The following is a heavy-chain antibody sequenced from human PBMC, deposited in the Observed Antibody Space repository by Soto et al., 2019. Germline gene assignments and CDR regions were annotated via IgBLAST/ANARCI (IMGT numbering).Heavy chain of an antibody. Sequence: QVQLVESGGGVVQPGRSLRLSCAASGFTFSSYGMHWVRQAPGKGLEWVAVIWYDGSNKYYADSVKGRFTISRDNSKNPLYLQMNSLRAEDTAVYCCAREFSGSWYGYWGQGTLVTVSS. J-gene: IGHJ4*02. D-gene: IGHD6-13*01. CDR1: GFTFSSYG. V-gene: IGHV3-33*01. CDR3: AREFSGSWYGY. CDR2: IWYDGSNK.